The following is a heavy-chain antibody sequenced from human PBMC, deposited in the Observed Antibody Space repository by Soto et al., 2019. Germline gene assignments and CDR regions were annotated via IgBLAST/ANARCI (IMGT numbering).Heavy chain of an antibody. Sequence: ASVKVSCKASGYTFKNYGINWVRQAPGRGLEWVAWISAYNGDTSYAQHFQGRVTVTTETLTNTAYMELRSLRPDDTAVYFCVLGGLETGYYRDMDYWGQGTLVTVSS. J-gene: IGHJ4*02. V-gene: IGHV1-18*04. D-gene: IGHD3-9*01. CDR1: GYTFKNYG. CDR2: ISAYNGDT. CDR3: VLGGLETGYYRDMDY.